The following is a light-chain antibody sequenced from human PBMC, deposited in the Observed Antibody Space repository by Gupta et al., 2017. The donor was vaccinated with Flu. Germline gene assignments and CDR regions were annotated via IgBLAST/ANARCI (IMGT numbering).Light chain of an antibody. CDR1: QSCLYSSNNKNY. Sequence: DIVMTQSPDSLAVSLGERATINCKSSQSCLYSSNNKNYLAWYQQKPGQPPKLFIYWASSRESGVPDRFSGSGSGTDFTLTISSLQAEDVAVYYCQQEHSTPGTFGHGTKVDI. V-gene: IGKV4-1*01. CDR2: WAS. CDR3: QQEHSTPGT. J-gene: IGKJ3*01.